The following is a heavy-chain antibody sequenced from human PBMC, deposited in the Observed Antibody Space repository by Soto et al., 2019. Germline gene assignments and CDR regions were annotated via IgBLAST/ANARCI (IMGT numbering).Heavy chain of an antibody. Sequence: SQTLSLTCANSGDSVSSNSAAWNWIRQSPSRGPEWLGRTYYRSKWYNDYAVSVKSRITINPDTSKNQFSLQLNSVTPEDTAVYYCARTYYYDSSGLSLFDYWGQGTLVTVSS. CDR3: ARTYYYDSSGLSLFDY. D-gene: IGHD3-22*01. J-gene: IGHJ4*02. V-gene: IGHV6-1*01. CDR1: GDSVSSNSAA. CDR2: TYYRSKWYN.